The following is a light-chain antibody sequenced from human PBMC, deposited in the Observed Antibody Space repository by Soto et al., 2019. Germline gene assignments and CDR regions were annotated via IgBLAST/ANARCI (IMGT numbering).Light chain of an antibody. CDR3: QQYNSYRT. CDR2: GAS. J-gene: IGKJ1*01. V-gene: IGKV3-11*01. CDR1: QSLSSY. Sequence: EIVLTQSPATVSLSPGERATLSCWASQSLSSYLACYQQKPGQAPRLLIYGASNRATGIPDRFSGSGSGTDFTLTISILEPEYVAVYYCQQYNSYRTFGQGTKVDIK.